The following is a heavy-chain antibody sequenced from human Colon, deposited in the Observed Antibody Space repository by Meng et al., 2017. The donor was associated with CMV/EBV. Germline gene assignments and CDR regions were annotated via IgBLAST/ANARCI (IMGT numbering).Heavy chain of an antibody. V-gene: IGHV4-34*01. CDR3: ARGGLVYDYGEEEYYFCGIDV. J-gene: IGHJ6*02. D-gene: IGHD3-16*01. CDR2: INHRGNT. CDR1: GGSFSTYS. Sequence: SETLSLTCAVSGGSFSTYSWSWIRETPGKGLEWIGEINHRGNTDYNLSLKSRTSISVDTSKNQFSLKMWSVTAADTAVYYCARGGLVYDYGEEEYYFCGIDVWAQGTTVTVSS.